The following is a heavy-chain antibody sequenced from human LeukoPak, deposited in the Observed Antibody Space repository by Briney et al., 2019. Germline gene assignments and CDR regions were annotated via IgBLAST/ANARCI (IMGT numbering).Heavy chain of an antibody. J-gene: IGHJ3*02. V-gene: IGHV4-34*01. CDR1: GGSFSDYY. Sequence: SETLFLSCAVYGGSFSDYYWNWIRQPPGKGVEWIVESNHSGSTNYNPSLKRRVTISVDTFTKQLSLTLRSVAAADTAVYYCARGPPGSYADAFDIWGHGTMVTVSS. CDR3: ARGPPGSYADAFDI. CDR2: SNHSGST. D-gene: IGHD1-26*01.